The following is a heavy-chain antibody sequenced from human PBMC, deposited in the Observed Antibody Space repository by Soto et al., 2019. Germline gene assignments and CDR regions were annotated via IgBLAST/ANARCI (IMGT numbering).Heavy chain of an antibody. Sequence: QVQLVQSGAEVKKPGSSVKVSCKASGGTFSTSAISWVRQAPGQGLEWVGGIMPVFPTPDYAQKFQGRVTITADESTTTAYLELTRLRTDDTAVYYCARDKDRQQLGGNYYYILDVWGQGTAITVSS. CDR1: GGTFSTSA. V-gene: IGHV1-69*12. D-gene: IGHD3-3*02. J-gene: IGHJ6*02. CDR3: ARDKDRQQLGGNYYYILDV. CDR2: IMPVFPTP.